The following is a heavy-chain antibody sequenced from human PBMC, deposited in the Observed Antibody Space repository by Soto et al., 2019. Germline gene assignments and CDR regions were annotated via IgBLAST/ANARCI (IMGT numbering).Heavy chain of an antibody. CDR2: ISYDGSNK. J-gene: IGHJ4*02. D-gene: IGHD3-22*01. CDR1: GFTFSSYG. V-gene: IGHV3-30*18. CDR3: AKARVLFYYDSSGYPPVGFDY. Sequence: QVQLVESGGGVVQPGRSLRLSCAASGFTFSSYGMHWVRQAPGKGLEWVAVISYDGSNKYYADSVKGRFTISRDNSKNTLYLQMNSLRAEDTAVYYCAKARVLFYYDSSGYPPVGFDYWGQGTLVTVS.